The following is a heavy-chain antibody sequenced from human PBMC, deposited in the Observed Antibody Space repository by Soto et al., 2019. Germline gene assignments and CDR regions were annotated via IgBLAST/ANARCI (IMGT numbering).Heavy chain of an antibody. CDR1: GFTFSSYA. CDR2: ISGSGGST. CDR3: AKKARPINWGDYYYYYMDV. D-gene: IGHD7-27*01. V-gene: IGHV3-23*01. Sequence: GGSLRLSCAASGFTFSSYAMSWVRQAPGKGLEWVSAISGSGGSTYYADSVKGRFTISRDNSKNTLYRQMNSLRAEDTAVYYCAKKARPINWGDYYYYYMDVWDKGTTVTVS. J-gene: IGHJ6*03.